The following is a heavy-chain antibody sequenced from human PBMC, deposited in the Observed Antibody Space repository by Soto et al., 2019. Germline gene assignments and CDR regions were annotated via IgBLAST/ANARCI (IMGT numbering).Heavy chain of an antibody. CDR2: IYYSGST. V-gene: IGHV4-39*01. Sequence: SETLSLTCTVSGGSISSSSYYWGWIRQPPGKGLEWIGSIYYSGSTYYNPSLKSRVTISVDTSKNQFSLKLSSVTAADTAVYYCASQNVYSSGWGGWFDPWGQGTLVTVSS. CDR1: GGSISSSSYY. CDR3: ASQNVYSSGWGGWFDP. D-gene: IGHD6-19*01. J-gene: IGHJ5*02.